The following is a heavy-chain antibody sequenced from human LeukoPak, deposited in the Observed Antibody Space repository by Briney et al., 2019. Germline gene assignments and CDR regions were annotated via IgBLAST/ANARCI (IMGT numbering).Heavy chain of an antibody. CDR2: ISSSSSYI. CDR1: GFTFSSYS. J-gene: IGHJ6*04. Sequence: GGSLRLSCAASGFTFSSYSMNWVRQAPGKGLEWVSSISSSSSYIYYADSVKGRFTISRDNAKNSLYLQMNSLRAEDTAVYYCARVTSIPRVVPAATRQYYYYYGMDVWGKGTTVTVSS. CDR3: ARVTSIPRVVPAATRQYYYYYGMDV. V-gene: IGHV3-21*01. D-gene: IGHD2-2*01.